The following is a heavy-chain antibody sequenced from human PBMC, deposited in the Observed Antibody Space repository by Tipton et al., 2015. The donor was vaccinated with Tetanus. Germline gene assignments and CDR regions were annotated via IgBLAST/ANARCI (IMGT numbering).Heavy chain of an antibody. Sequence: SLRLSCAASGFTFSSLWMHWVRQAPGEGLVWVSRINNDGSDTIYADSVKGRFTIARDNAKNTLYLQMNSLRAEDTAVYYCARGGSGNFDYWGQGTLVTASS. CDR3: ARGGSGNFDY. CDR2: INNDGSDT. D-gene: IGHD1-26*01. CDR1: GFTFSSLW. J-gene: IGHJ4*02. V-gene: IGHV3-74*01.